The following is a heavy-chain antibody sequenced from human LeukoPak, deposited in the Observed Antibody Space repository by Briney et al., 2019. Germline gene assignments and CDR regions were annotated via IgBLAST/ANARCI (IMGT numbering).Heavy chain of an antibody. V-gene: IGHV3-21*01. CDR2: ISSSSSYI. Sequence: GGSLRLSCAASGFTVSSNYMSWVRQAPGKGLEWVSSISSSSSYIYYADSVKGRSTISRDNANRMLSLHINSLRVEDSAIYYCARGGKLEPTALASWGQGSLVVVSS. CDR1: GFTVSSNY. CDR3: ARGGKLEPTALAS. J-gene: IGHJ5*02. D-gene: IGHD2-21*02.